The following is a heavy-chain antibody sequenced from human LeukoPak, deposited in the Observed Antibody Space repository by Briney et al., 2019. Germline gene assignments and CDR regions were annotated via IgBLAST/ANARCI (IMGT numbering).Heavy chain of an antibody. D-gene: IGHD6-6*01. CDR3: ARPRSSSNAEYFQH. J-gene: IGHJ1*01. CDR2: IYYSGST. CDR1: GGSISSSSYY. Sequence: SETLSLTCTVSGGSISSSSYYWGWIRQPPGKGLEWIGSIYYSGSTYYNPSLKSRVTISVNTSKNQFSLKLSSVTAADTAVYYCARPRSSSNAEYFQHWGQGTLVTVSS. V-gene: IGHV4-39*01.